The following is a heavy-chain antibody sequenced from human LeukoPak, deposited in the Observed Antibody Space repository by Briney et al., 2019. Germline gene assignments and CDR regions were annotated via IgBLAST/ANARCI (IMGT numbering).Heavy chain of an antibody. CDR1: GFSVSSSY. Sequence: GSLRLSCAASGFSVSSSYMSWVRQAPGKGLEWVSLIYSGGSTYYADSVKGRFTISRDNSKNTMFLQMNSLRDEDTAVYYCARVIEARHFDYWGQGTLVTVSS. J-gene: IGHJ4*02. D-gene: IGHD6-6*01. V-gene: IGHV3-66*01. CDR2: IYSGGST. CDR3: ARVIEARHFDY.